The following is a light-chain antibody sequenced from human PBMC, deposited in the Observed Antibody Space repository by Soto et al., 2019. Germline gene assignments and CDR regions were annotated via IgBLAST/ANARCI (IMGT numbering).Light chain of an antibody. CDR2: EGS. Sequence: QSVLTQPASVSRSPGQSIPISCTGTSSDVGSYNLVSWYQQHPGKAPKLMIYEGSKRPSGVSNRFSGSKSGNTASLTISGLQAEEEADYYCCSYAGSSTFLVFGTGTKVPS. CDR1: SSDVGSYNL. J-gene: IGLJ1*01. CDR3: CSYAGSSTFLV. V-gene: IGLV2-23*01.